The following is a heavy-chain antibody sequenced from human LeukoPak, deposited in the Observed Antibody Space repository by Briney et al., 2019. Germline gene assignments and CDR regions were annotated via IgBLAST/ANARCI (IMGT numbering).Heavy chain of an antibody. CDR1: GYTFTGYY. D-gene: IGHD5-24*01. CDR3: ARRVLSREGYNSKLDY. J-gene: IGHJ4*02. V-gene: IGHV1-46*01. CDR2: INPSSGST. Sequence: ASVKVSCKASGYTFTGYYMHCVRQAPGQGLEWMGIINPSSGSTSYAQKFQGRVTMTKDTSTSTVYMELSSLRSEDTAVYYCARRVLSREGYNSKLDYWGQGTLVTVSS.